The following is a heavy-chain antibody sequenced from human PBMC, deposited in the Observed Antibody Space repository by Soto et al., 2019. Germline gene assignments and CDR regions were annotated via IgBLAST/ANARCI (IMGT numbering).Heavy chain of an antibody. CDR1: GYSISSSNW. D-gene: IGHD5-18*01. J-gene: IGHJ4*02. CDR2: MYYSGTI. CDR3: ARGRGYGYGIDF. Sequence: PSETLSLTCAVSGYSISSSNWWGWIRQSPGKGLESIVYMYYSGTIYYNPSLKSRITTSVDTSNNQFSLNLASVTAADTAVYYCARGRGYGYGIDFWGQGALVTVSS. V-gene: IGHV4-28*05.